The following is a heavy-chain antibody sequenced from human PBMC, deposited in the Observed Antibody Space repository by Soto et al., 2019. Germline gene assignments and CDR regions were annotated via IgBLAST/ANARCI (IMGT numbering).Heavy chain of an antibody. CDR3: ARVKYSNQVRATTSDF. CDR1: GGTISSYA. J-gene: IGHJ4*02. V-gene: IGHV1-69*13. Sequence: VKVSCKTAGGTISSYAISCMRQAPGQGLEWMGGIIPIFGTANYAQKFQGRVTITADESTSTAYMELSSLRSEDTAVYYCARVKYSNQVRATTSDFWGPGILVSVSS. CDR2: IIPIFGTA. D-gene: IGHD1-26*01.